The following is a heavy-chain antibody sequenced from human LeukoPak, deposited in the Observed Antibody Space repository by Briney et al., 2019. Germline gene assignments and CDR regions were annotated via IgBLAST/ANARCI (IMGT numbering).Heavy chain of an antibody. CDR3: ARANGYGLLDY. CDR2: IYHSGST. D-gene: IGHD5-18*01. V-gene: IGHV4-39*07. J-gene: IGHJ4*02. CDR1: GGSISSSSYY. Sequence: SETLSLTCTVSGGSISSSSYYWGWIRQPPGKGLEWIGSIYHSGSTYYNPSLKSRVTISIDTSKNQFSLKLSSVTAADTAVYYCARANGYGLLDYWGQGTLVTVSS.